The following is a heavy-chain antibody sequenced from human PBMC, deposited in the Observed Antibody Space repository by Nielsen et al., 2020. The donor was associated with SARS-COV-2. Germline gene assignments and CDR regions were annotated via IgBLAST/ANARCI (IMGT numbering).Heavy chain of an antibody. CDR1: GFSFRTSW. Sequence: GESLKISCAASGFSFRTSWMNWVRQGPGKRLEWVANIHPDGSVKRHVDSVMGRFTISRDNARDSLYLQMNNLRAEDTAIYYCLQGGASCGQGTLVTVSS. V-gene: IGHV3-7*05. CDR2: IHPDGSVK. J-gene: IGHJ5*02. CDR3: LQGGAS. D-gene: IGHD1-1*01.